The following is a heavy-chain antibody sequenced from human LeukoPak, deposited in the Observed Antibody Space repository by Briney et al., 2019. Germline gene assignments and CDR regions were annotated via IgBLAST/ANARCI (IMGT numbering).Heavy chain of an antibody. CDR1: GYTFTGYY. Sequence: ASVKVSCKASGYTFTGYYRHWVRQAPGQGLKWMGWINPNSGGTNYAQKFQGRVTMTRDTSISTAYMELSRLRSDDTAVYYCARAYDSSGYYIVNWFDPWGQGTLVTVSS. J-gene: IGHJ5*02. CDR2: INPNSGGT. D-gene: IGHD3-22*01. V-gene: IGHV1-2*02. CDR3: ARAYDSSGYYIVNWFDP.